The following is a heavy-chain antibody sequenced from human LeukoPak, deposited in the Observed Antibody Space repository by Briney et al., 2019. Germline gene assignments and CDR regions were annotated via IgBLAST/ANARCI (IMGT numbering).Heavy chain of an antibody. Sequence: GGSLRLSCAASGFTFSSYSMNWVRQAPGKGLEWVSSISSSSSYIYYADSVKGRFTISRDNAKNSLYLQMNSLRAEDTAVYYCASAQLEPYYFEYWGQGTLVTVSS. CDR3: ASAQLEPYYFEY. CDR2: ISSSSSYI. D-gene: IGHD1-1*01. V-gene: IGHV3-21*01. CDR1: GFTFSSYS. J-gene: IGHJ4*02.